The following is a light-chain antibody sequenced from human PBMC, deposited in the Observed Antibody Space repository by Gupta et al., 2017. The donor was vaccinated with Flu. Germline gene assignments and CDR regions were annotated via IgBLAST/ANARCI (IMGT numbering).Light chain of an antibody. J-gene: IGLJ3*02. CDR2: DDS. V-gene: IGLV3-21*03. Sequence: SYVLTQPPSVSVAPGKTASITCGGNNIESKSVHWFQQKPGQAPVLVVYDDSDRPSGIPERFSGSNSGNTATLTIIKVEAGDEADYYCQVWDTTSDHLWVFGGGTRLTVL. CDR1: NIESKS. CDR3: QVWDTTSDHLWV.